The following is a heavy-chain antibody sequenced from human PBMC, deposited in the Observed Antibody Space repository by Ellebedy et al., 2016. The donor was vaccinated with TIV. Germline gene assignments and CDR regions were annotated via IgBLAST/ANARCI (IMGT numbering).Heavy chain of an antibody. J-gene: IGHJ4*02. CDR3: SRDADGHLDS. CDR1: GFTFRNYY. CDR2: ISGPSNII. Sequence: GESLKISXAASGFTFRNYYMNCVPQAPGKGLEWIAFISGPSNIIHYADSVKGRFTISRDNAKNSLYLQMNSLRDDDTAVNYCSRDADGHLDSWGQGTLVTVSS. V-gene: IGHV3-48*02.